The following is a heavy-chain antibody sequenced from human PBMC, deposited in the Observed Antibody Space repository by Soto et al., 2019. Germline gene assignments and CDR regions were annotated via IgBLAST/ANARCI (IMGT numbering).Heavy chain of an antibody. Sequence: GESLKISCQTSGYTFTNYWIGWVRQMPGGGLEWLGLIFPRDFDVRYSPSFEGQVTISADRSTATSLLQWRSLEASDSALYFGARLVSFLQPIDSWGQGTPVTVSS. CDR3: ARLVSFLQPIDS. D-gene: IGHD4-4*01. CDR1: GYTFTNYW. J-gene: IGHJ5*01. CDR2: IFPRDFDV. V-gene: IGHV5-51*01.